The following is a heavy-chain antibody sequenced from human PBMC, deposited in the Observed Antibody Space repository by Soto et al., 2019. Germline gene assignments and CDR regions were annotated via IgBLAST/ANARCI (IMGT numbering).Heavy chain of an antibody. CDR3: ARLPIRYSSGSYYFDY. D-gene: IGHD6-19*01. CDR2: IYYSGST. CDR1: GGSISSSY. V-gene: IGHV4-59*08. Sequence: SETPSLTCTVSGGSISSSYWSWIRQPPGKGLEWIGYIYYSGSTNCNPSLKSRVTMSVDTSKKQFSLKMSSVTAADTAVYYCARLPIRYSSGSYYFDYWGQGSLVTVSS. J-gene: IGHJ4*02.